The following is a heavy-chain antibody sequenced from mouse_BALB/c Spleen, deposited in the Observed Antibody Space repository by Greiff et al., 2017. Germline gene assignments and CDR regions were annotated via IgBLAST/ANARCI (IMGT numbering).Heavy chain of an antibody. CDR2: IWTGGGT. Sequence: VMLVESGPGLVAPSQSLSITCTVSGFSLTSYDISWIRQPPGKGLEWLGVIWTGGGTNYNSAFMSRLSISKDNSKSQVFLKMNSLQTDDTAIYYCVRGRAWFAYWGQGTLVTVSA. J-gene: IGHJ3*01. CDR1: GFSLTSYD. CDR3: VRGRAWFAY. V-gene: IGHV2-9-2*01.